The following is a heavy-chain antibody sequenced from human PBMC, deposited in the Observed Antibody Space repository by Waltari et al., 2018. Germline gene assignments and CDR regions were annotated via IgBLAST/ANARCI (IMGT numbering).Heavy chain of an antibody. CDR1: VSTFSDSS. J-gene: IGHJ3*01. CDR2: VDPEDGQA. D-gene: IGHD3-10*01. CDR3: ATALGDNTSASRPFHL. Sequence: EVQLLQSGAELRKPGTPAQISCKASVSTFSDSSIHWVQQAPGKGLQWVGLVDPEDGQAIYAEKFQGRVTITADTSTDTAYLELSSLTSEDTAVFYCATALGDNTSASRPFHLWGQGTVITVSS. V-gene: IGHV1-69-2*01.